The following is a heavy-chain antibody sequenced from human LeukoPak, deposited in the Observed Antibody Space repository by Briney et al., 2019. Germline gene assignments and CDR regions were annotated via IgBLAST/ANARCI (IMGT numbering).Heavy chain of an antibody. CDR2: IYTSGST. D-gene: IGHD6-19*01. Sequence: SETLSLTCAVYGGSFSSYYWSWIRQPTGKGLEWIGRIYTSGSTNYNPSLKSRVTMSVDTSKNQFSLKLSSVTAADTAVYYCARVSYSSGWSIDYWGQGTLVTVSS. V-gene: IGHV4-59*10. CDR3: ARVSYSSGWSIDY. CDR1: GGSFSSYY. J-gene: IGHJ4*02.